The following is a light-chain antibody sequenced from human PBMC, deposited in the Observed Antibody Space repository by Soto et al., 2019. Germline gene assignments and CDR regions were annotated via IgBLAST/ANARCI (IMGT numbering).Light chain of an antibody. Sequence: QSVLTQPASVSASPGQSITITCTGGNSDIGTTNFVSWYQQYPGKGPKLIIYEVTKRPSGVSTRFAGSRSGTTASLTISGLQAEDEAHYYCSSSLRSVNRVFGGGTKVT. CDR2: EVT. CDR1: NSDIGTTNF. CDR3: SSSLRSVNRV. V-gene: IGLV2-23*02. J-gene: IGLJ3*02.